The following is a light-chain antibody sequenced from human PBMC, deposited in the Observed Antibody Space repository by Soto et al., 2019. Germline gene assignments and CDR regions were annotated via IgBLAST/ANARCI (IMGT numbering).Light chain of an antibody. V-gene: IGLV2-14*01. CDR1: SSDVGRYTY. Sequence: LTQPASVSGSPGQSITISCAGTSSDVGRYTYVSWYQQHPGKAPKLIIYDVYNRPSGVSTRFSGSKSGNTASLTISGLQAEDEADYYCTSYTSTSTAYVFGGGTKVTVL. CDR3: TSYTSTSTAYV. J-gene: IGLJ1*01. CDR2: DVY.